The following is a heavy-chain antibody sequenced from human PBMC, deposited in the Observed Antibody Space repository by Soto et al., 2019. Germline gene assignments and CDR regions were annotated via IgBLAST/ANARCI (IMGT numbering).Heavy chain of an antibody. J-gene: IGHJ4*02. CDR2: ISGSGGST. V-gene: IGHV3-23*01. D-gene: IGHD2-21*02. CDR1: GFTFSSYA. CDR3: AKDAPPIVVVTATLDY. Sequence: GESLKISCAASGFTFSSYAMSWVRQAPGKGLEWVSAISGSGGSTYYADSVKGRFTISRDNSKNTLYLQMNSLRAEDTAVYYCAKDAPPIVVVTATLDYWGQGTLVTVSS.